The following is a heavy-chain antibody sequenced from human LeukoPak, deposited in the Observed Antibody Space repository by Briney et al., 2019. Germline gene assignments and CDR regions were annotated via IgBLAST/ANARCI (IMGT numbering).Heavy chain of an antibody. CDR3: ARTPLYSSSWYSPFDY. J-gene: IGHJ4*02. V-gene: IGHV4-38-2*02. Sequence: SETLSLTCTVSGYSISNGYYWGWIRQPPGKGLEWVGSIYHRGSTYYNPSLRSRVTISLDTSRNQFSLKLTSVTAADTAVYYCARTPLYSSSWYSPFDYWGQGTLVTVSS. CDR1: GYSISNGYY. CDR2: IYHRGST. D-gene: IGHD6-13*01.